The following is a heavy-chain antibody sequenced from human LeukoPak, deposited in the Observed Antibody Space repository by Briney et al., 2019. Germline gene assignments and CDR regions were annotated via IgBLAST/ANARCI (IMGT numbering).Heavy chain of an antibody. V-gene: IGHV3-23*01. CDR1: GFTFSRYD. Sequence: GGSLRLSCAASGFTFSRYDMSWVRQAPGKGLDWVSCISGSGGTTYYADSVKGRFSITRDNSKNTVYLQMSSLRAEDTAIYYCASLDYSVSGSYSDYWGQGTLVTVSS. J-gene: IGHJ4*02. D-gene: IGHD3-10*01. CDR3: ASLDYSVSGSYSDY. CDR2: ISGSGGTT.